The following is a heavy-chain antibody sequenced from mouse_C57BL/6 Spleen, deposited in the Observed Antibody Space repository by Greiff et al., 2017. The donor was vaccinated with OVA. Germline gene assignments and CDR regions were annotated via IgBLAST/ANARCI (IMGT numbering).Heavy chain of an antibody. J-gene: IGHJ4*01. Sequence: QVQLQQSGAELVRPGTSVKVSCKASGYAFTNYLIEWVKQRPGQGLEWIGEINPGSGGTNYTEKFKGQATLPAYKSSSTAYMQLSSLTSEDSAVYFCARGSIYAIDYWGQGTSVTVSS. CDR1: GYAFTNYL. CDR2: INPGSGGT. V-gene: IGHV1-54*01. D-gene: IGHD2-10*02. CDR3: ARGSIYAIDY.